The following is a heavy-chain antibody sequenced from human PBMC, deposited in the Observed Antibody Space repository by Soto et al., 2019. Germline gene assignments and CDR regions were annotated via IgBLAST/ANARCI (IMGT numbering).Heavy chain of an antibody. J-gene: IGHJ4*02. CDR2: IYWDDDK. Sequence: QITLKESGPTLVKPTQTLTLTCTFSGTSLTMSGVGVGWIRQPPGKALEWLALIYWDDDKRYSPSLKNRLTITKDTSKNQVVLRMTNMDPVDTATYYCTHSPEYPVFDYLGQGTLVTVSS. CDR1: GTSLTMSGVG. V-gene: IGHV2-5*02. CDR3: THSPEYPVFDY.